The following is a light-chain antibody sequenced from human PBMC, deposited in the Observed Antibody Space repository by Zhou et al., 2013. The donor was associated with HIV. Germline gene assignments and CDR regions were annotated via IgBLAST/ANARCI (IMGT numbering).Light chain of an antibody. CDR2: AAS. V-gene: IGKV1-9*01. J-gene: IGKJ5*01. Sequence: DIQLTQSPSFLSASVGDRVTITCRASQGISSYLAWYQQKPGKAPKLLISAASTLQSGVPSRFGGSGSGTEFTLTISSLQPEDFATYYCQQLNSYPITFGQGTRLEIK. CDR3: QQLNSYPIT. CDR1: QGISSY.